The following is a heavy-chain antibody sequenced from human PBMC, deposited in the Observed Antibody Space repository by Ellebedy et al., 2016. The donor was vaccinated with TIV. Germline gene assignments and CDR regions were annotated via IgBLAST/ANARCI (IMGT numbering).Heavy chain of an antibody. J-gene: IGHJ4*02. CDR1: GFTFGSYW. V-gene: IGHV3-7*01. Sequence: LSLTCAASGFTFGSYWMSWVRQAPGKGLGWVGNIKPDGSDQYYVDSVKGRFTISRDNAKNSMSLQMNSLRDDDMAVYYCAKDSRARTSDYWGLGTVVIVSS. CDR2: IKPDGSDQ. CDR3: AKDSRARTSDY.